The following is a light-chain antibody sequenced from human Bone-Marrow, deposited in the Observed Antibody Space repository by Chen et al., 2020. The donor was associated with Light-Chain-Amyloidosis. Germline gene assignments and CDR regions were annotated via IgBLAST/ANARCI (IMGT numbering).Light chain of an antibody. J-gene: IGKJ2*01. CDR2: GAS. CDR3: QQYGSSPRT. V-gene: IGKV3-20*01. Sequence: VLPQSPVTLSLSPGESATLSCRASQSVSSSYLDWYQQKPGQAPRLLIYGASSRATGIPDRVSGSGSGTDFTLTISRLEPEDFAVYYCQQYGSSPRTFGQGTKLEIK. CDR1: QSVSSSY.